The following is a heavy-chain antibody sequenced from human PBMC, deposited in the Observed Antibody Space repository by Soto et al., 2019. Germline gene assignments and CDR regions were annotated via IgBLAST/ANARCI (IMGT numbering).Heavy chain of an antibody. CDR2: IIPIFGTA. J-gene: IGHJ3*02. CDR3: ARELGIAAAGTGAYAFDI. D-gene: IGHD6-13*01. V-gene: IGHV1-69*01. Sequence: QVQLVQSGAEVKKPGSSVKVSCKASGGTFSSYAISWVRQAPGQGLEWMGGIIPIFGTANYAQKFQGRVTITADESTSTAYMELSSLRSEDTAVYYCARELGIAAAGTGAYAFDIWGQGTMVTVSS. CDR1: GGTFSSYA.